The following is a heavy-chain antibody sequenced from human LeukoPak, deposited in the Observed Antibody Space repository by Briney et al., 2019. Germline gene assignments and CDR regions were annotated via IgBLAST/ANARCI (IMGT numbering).Heavy chain of an antibody. Sequence: PSETLSLTCTVSGGSISSGGNYWSWICQHPGKGLEWIGYIYYSGSTYYNPSLKSRVTISVDTSKNQFSLKLSSVTAADTAVYYCARDRLAVAGTGNWGQGTLVTVSS. CDR2: IYYSGST. CDR3: ARDRLAVAGTGN. J-gene: IGHJ4*02. CDR1: GGSISSGGNY. D-gene: IGHD6-19*01. V-gene: IGHV4-31*03.